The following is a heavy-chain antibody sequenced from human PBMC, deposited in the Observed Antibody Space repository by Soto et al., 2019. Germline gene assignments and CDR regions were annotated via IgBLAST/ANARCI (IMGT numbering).Heavy chain of an antibody. D-gene: IGHD4-4*01. CDR2: MNPNSGNT. CDR3: ARSPSWETTVTPYYFDY. V-gene: IGHV1-8*01. J-gene: IGHJ4*02. CDR1: GYTFTSYD. Sequence: QVQLVQSGAEVKKPGASVKVSCKASGYTFTSYDINWVRQATGQGLEWMGWMNPNSGNTGYAQKFQGRVTMTRXXSXSTXYMELSSLRSEDTAVYYCARSPSWETTVTPYYFDYWGQGTLVTVSS.